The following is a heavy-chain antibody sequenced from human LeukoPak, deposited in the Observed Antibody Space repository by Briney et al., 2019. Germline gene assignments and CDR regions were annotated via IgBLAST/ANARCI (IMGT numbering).Heavy chain of an antibody. Sequence: SSETLSLTCAVYGGSFSGYYWSWIRQPPGKGLEWIGEINHSGSTNYNPSLKSRVTISVDTSKNQFSLKLSSVTAADTAVYYCAGMITFGGVIVIRPFDYWGQGTLVTVSS. J-gene: IGHJ4*02. V-gene: IGHV4-34*01. CDR1: GGSFSGYY. D-gene: IGHD3-16*02. CDR2: INHSGST. CDR3: AGMITFGGVIVIRPFDY.